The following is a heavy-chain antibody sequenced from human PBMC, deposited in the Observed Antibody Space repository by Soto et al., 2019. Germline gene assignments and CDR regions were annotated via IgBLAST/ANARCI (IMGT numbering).Heavy chain of an antibody. D-gene: IGHD3-10*01. J-gene: IGHJ6*02. CDR3: ARLRGRRDGYNYYYYGMDV. Sequence: XESLKISCKGSGDSCTSYWISWVRQMPGKGLEWMGRIDPSDSYTNYSPSFQGHVTISADKSISTAYLQWSSLKASDTAMYYCARLRGRRDGYNYYYYGMDVWGQGTTVTSP. CDR2: IDPSDSYT. V-gene: IGHV5-10-1*01. CDR1: GDSCTSYW.